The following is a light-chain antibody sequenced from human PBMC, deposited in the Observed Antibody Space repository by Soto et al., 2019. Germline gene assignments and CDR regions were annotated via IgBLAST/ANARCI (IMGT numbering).Light chain of an antibody. J-gene: IGLJ2*01. CDR2: DNN. CDR3: GTWDTSLSAGV. V-gene: IGLV1-51*01. Sequence: QSVLTQPPSVSAAPGQTVTISCYGVSSNIGNNYISWYQQVPGTVPKLLIYDNNKRPSRIPDRFSGSKSGTSATLGITGLQTGDEADYYCGTWDTSLSAGVFGGGTKLTVL. CDR1: SSNIGNNY.